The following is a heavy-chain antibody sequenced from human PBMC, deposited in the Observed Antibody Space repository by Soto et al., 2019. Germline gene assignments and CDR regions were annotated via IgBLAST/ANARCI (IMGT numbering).Heavy chain of an antibody. CDR3: AGDYGSGSYRFAP. J-gene: IGHJ5*02. V-gene: IGHV1-18*01. D-gene: IGHD3-10*01. Sequence: QVQLVQSGPEVKKPGASVKVSCKASAYTFTSYGITWVRQAPGQGLDWMGWISAYNGNTNYAQKFQGRVTMATDTSTSTAYWELRSLTSDDTAGYSGAGDYGSGSYRFAPWGQEPWSPSPQ. CDR1: AYTFTSYG. CDR2: ISAYNGNT.